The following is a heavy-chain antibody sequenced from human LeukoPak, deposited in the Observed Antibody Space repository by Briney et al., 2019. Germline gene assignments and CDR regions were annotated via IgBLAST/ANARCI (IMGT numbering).Heavy chain of an antibody. J-gene: IGHJ6*02. D-gene: IGHD5-18*01. CDR2: INSDGSIT. CDR1: GFTFDDYA. Sequence: GGSLRLSCAASGFTFDDYAMHWVRQAPGKGLVWVSHINSDGSITSYADSVKGRFTISRDNAKNTLHLQMNSLRAEDTAVYYCARDAVDTANAVWGQGTTVTVSS. CDR3: ARDAVDTANAV. V-gene: IGHV3-74*01.